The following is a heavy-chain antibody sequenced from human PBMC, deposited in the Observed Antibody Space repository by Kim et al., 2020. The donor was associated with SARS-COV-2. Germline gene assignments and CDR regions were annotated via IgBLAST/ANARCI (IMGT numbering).Heavy chain of an antibody. CDR2: RK. J-gene: IGHJ4*02. CDR3: AKELGPYYFDS. V-gene: IGHV3-30*02. D-gene: IGHD7-27*01. Sequence: RKCYGESVKGRFSISRDNSKNTLYLQMNNLRPEDTTVYYCAKELGPYYFDSWGQGTLVTVSS.